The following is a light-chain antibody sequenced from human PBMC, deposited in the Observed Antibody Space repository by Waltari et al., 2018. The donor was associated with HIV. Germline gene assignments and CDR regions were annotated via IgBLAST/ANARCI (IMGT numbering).Light chain of an antibody. V-gene: IGLV2-14*01. Sequence: SALPQPASVSGSPVQSVTISCTGTSPHFDLHNFPSWYQQHPGNSPHLILSGVNYRPSGISSRFSASKSGDTASLTISGLQSGDEADYYCTTYTDRNSLLIGSGTKLTVL. CDR1: SPHFDLHNF. J-gene: IGLJ2*01. CDR2: GVN. CDR3: TTYTDRNSLL.